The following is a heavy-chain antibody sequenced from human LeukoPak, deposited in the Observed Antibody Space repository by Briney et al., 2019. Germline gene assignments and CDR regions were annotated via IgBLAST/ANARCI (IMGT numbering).Heavy chain of an antibody. V-gene: IGHV1-18*01. Sequence: ASVKVSCKASGYTFTSYGISWVRQAPGQGLEWMGWISAYNGNTNYAQKLQGRVTMTTDTSTSTAYMELRSLRSGDTAVYYCARLNYYDSSGYYYGGGLVDYWGQGTLVTVSS. CDR3: ARLNYYDSSGYYYGGGLVDY. CDR1: GYTFTSYG. D-gene: IGHD3-22*01. CDR2: ISAYNGNT. J-gene: IGHJ4*02.